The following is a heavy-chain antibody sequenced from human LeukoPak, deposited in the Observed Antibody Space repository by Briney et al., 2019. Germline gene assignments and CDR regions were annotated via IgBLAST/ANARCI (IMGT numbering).Heavy chain of an antibody. CDR2: ISGDGGST. CDR1: GFTFDDYA. Sequence: GGSLRLSCAASGFTFDDYAMHWVRQAPGKGLEWVSLISGDGGSTYYADSVKGRFTISRDNSKNSLYLQMNGLRTEDTALYYCAKERGGYASFDYWGQGTLVTVSS. J-gene: IGHJ4*02. CDR3: AKERGGYASFDY. V-gene: IGHV3-43*02. D-gene: IGHD5-12*01.